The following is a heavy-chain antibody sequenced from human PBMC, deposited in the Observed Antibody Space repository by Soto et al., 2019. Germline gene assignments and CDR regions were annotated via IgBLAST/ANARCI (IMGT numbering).Heavy chain of an antibody. CDR3: ARRGRGGVAGFRWCDP. CDR2: ISHSGST. J-gene: IGHJ5*02. CDR1: GGSFSGYY. Sequence: NPSETLSLTCAVYGGSFSGYYWSWIRQPPGKGLEWIGEISHSGSTNDNPSLKSRVTRSVDTSKNQFSLKLSSVTAADTAVYYCARRGRGGVAGFRWCDPWGQGTRVTVSS. D-gene: IGHD6-19*01. V-gene: IGHV4-34*01.